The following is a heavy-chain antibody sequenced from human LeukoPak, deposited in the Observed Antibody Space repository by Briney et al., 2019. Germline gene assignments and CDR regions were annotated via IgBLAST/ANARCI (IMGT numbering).Heavy chain of an antibody. CDR3: AREQQLFRYFDY. D-gene: IGHD6-13*01. J-gene: IGHJ4*02. Sequence: PGGSLRPSCAASGFTFSDYYMSWIRQAPGKGLEWVSSISSSSSYIYYADSVKGRFTISRDNAKNSLYLQMNSLRAEDTAVYYCAREQQLFRYFDYWGQGTLVTVSS. V-gene: IGHV3-11*06. CDR2: ISSSSSYI. CDR1: GFTFSDYY.